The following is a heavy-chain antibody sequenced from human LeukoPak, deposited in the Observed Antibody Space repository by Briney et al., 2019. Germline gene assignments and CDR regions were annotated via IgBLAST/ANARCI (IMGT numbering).Heavy chain of an antibody. Sequence: GGSLRLSCAASGFTCSSYSMNWVRQAPGKGLEWVSGINWNGGRTGYADSVKGRFTISRDNAKNSLYLQMNSLRVEDTAVYYCARVGGYYPSHWYFDLWGRGTLVTVSS. J-gene: IGHJ2*01. CDR1: GFTCSSYS. CDR3: ARVGGYYPSHWYFDL. D-gene: IGHD3-22*01. V-gene: IGHV3-20*04. CDR2: INWNGGRT.